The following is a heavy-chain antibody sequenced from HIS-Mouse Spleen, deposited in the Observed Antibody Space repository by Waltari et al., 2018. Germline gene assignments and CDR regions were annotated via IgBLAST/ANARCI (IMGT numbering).Heavy chain of an antibody. CDR1: GFTFSSYA. Sequence: QVQLVESGGGVVQPGRSLRLSCAASGFTFSSYAMHWVRQAPGKGLEWVEVISYDGSNKYYADSVKGRFTISRDNSKNTLYLQMNSLRAEDTAVYYCARESGYWGQGTLVTVSS. V-gene: IGHV3-30-3*01. CDR2: ISYDGSNK. J-gene: IGHJ4*02. CDR3: ARESGY.